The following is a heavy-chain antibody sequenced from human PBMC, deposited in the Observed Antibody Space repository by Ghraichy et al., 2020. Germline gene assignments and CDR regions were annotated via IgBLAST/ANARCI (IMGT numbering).Heavy chain of an antibody. J-gene: IGHJ5*02. D-gene: IGHD6-6*01. Sequence: LSLTCAASGFTFSSYAMTWVRQAPGKGMEWVSAISGSGASTFYADSVKGRFTVSRDNSKNTLSLQMNSLRAEDTAVYYCTKSALIRDWFDPWGQGTLVTVSS. CDR2: ISGSGAST. CDR1: GFTFSSYA. V-gene: IGHV3-23*01. CDR3: TKSALIRDWFDP.